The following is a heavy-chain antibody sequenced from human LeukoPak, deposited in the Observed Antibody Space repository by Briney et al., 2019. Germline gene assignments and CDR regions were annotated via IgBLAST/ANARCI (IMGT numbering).Heavy chain of an antibody. CDR2: IYHSGST. Sequence: SETVSLTCTVSGYSISIGYYWGWIRQPPGKGLEWIGIIYHSGSTYYNPSLKSRVTISVDTSKNQFSLKLRCVTASDTAGYYCARSLRATTSHFDYWGQGTLVTVSS. CDR1: GYSISIGYY. V-gene: IGHV4-38-2*02. CDR3: ARSLRATTSHFDY. J-gene: IGHJ4*02. D-gene: IGHD5-12*01.